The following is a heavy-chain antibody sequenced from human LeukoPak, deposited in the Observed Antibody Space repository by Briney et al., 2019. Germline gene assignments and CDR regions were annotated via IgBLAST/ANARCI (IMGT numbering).Heavy chain of an antibody. CDR2: IHRSGST. CDR1: GGSISSYY. V-gene: IGHV4-4*07. D-gene: IGHD1-20*01. CDR3: GRDIYNWNFFDY. J-gene: IGHJ4*02. Sequence: SETLSLTCTVSGGSISSYYWSWIRQPAGKGMQWIGRIHRSGSTNYNPSLKSRVTMSVDTSENQFSLKLSSVTAADTAVYYCGRDIYNWNFFDYWGQGTLVTVSS.